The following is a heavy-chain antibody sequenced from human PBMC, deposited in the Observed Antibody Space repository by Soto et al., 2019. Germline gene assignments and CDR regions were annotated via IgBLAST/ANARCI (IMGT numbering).Heavy chain of an antibody. CDR2: IYYSGST. CDR1: GGSISSYY. D-gene: IGHD5-18*01. Sequence: SETLSLTCTVSGGSISSYYWSWIRQPPGKGLEWIGYIYYSGSTNYNPSLKSRVTISVDTSKNQFSLKVSSVTAADTAVYYCAKDSDTAMFESYYYYGMDVWGQGTTVTVSS. J-gene: IGHJ6*02. V-gene: IGHV4-59*12. CDR3: AKDSDTAMFESYYYYGMDV.